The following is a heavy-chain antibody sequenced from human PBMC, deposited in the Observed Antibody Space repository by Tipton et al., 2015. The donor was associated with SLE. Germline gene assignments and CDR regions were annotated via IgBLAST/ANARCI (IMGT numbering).Heavy chain of an antibody. CDR1: GGSFSDYY. CDR3: ARFRDEYYYYAMDV. CDR2: INHSGTT. J-gene: IGHJ6*02. V-gene: IGHV4-34*01. Sequence: LRLSCAVYGGSFSDYYWTWIRQPPGKGLEWIGEINHSGTTNYNPSLKSRVTISVDPSKNQFSLKLNSVTAADTAVYYCARFRDEYYYYAMDVWGQGTTVTVSS.